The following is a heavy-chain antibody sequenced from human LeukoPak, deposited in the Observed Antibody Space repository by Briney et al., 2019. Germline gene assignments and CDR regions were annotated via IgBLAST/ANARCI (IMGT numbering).Heavy chain of an antibody. Sequence: GGSLRLSCAASGFDLTNYEMHWVRQVTGKSLEWVSAIGTAGDTHYSDSVKGRLTISRENAKNSLYLQMNSLRAGDTAVYYCAREWGEPGLWCFDLWGRGTLVTVSS. CDR3: AREWGEPGLWCFDL. CDR1: GFDLTNYE. CDR2: IGTAGDT. V-gene: IGHV3-13*01. J-gene: IGHJ2*01. D-gene: IGHD3-10*01.